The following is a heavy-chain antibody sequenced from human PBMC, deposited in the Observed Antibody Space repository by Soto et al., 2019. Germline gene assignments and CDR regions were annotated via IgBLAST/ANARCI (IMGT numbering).Heavy chain of an antibody. CDR2: ISYDGSNK. Sequence: GGSLRLSCAASGFTFSSYGMHWVRQAPGKGLEWVAVISYDGSNKYYADSVKGRFTISRDNSKNTLYLQMNSLRAEDTAVYYCAKERSSSSWYQGRYYYGMDVWGQGTRVTVSS. CDR3: AKERSSSSWYQGRYYYGMDV. D-gene: IGHD6-13*01. V-gene: IGHV3-30*18. J-gene: IGHJ6*02. CDR1: GFTFSSYG.